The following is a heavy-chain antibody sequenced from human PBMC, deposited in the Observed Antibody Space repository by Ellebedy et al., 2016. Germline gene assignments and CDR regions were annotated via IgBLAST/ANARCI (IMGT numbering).Heavy chain of an antibody. D-gene: IGHD3-10*01. Sequence: HTGGSLRLSCAASGFTFSSYWMHWVRQAPGKGLVWVSRINSDGSSTNYADSVKGRFTISRDNAKNTLFLQMNSLRAEDTAVYYCARRVGSGSPPYYFDYWGQGTLVTVSS. CDR1: GFTFSSYW. J-gene: IGHJ4*02. CDR3: ARRVGSGSPPYYFDY. CDR2: INSDGSST. V-gene: IGHV3-74*01.